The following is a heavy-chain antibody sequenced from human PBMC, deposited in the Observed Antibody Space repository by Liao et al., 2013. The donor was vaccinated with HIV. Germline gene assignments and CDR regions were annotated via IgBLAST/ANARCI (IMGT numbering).Heavy chain of an antibody. CDR3: AGEQSYYYMDV. V-gene: IGHV4-39*07. J-gene: IGHJ6*03. CDR2: IYYSGST. Sequence: QLQLQESGPGLVKPSETLSLSCTVSGGSITGSRYYWAWIRQPPGKGLEWIGSIYYSGSTYYNPSLKSRVTLSLDTSKNQISLKLSSVTAADTAVYYCAGEQSYYYMDVWGNGTTVTVSS. CDR1: GGSITGSRYY.